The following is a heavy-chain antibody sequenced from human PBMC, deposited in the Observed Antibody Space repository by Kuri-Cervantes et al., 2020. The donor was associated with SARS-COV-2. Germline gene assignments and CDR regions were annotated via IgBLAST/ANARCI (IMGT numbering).Heavy chain of an antibody. J-gene: IGHJ4*02. V-gene: IGHV3-53*04. CDR1: GFTVSSNY. CDR3: ARAPGDYYGFEGYFDY. CDR2: IYSGGST. Sequence: GESLKISCAASGFTVSSNYMSWVRQAPGKGLEWVSVIYSGGSTYYADSVKGRFTISRHNSKNTLYLQVNSLRAEDTAVYYCARAPGDYYGFEGYFDYWGQGTLVTVSS. D-gene: IGHD3-10*01.